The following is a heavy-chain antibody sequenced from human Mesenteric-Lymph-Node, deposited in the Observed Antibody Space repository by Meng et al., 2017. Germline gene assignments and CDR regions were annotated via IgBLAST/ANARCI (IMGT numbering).Heavy chain of an antibody. Sequence: SLRLSCAAPGVTFSTYLVIWVRQTPGKGLNCLSNLSSSGWTTNNADAVKGRFTVSRDSAKSSLYLQMNSLRGGDTALYYCARDKRAPSDPKTSICPYYFDYWGQGRVVTVSS. CDR2: LSSSGWTT. J-gene: IGHJ4*02. D-gene: IGHD3-3*02. CDR1: GVTFSTYL. V-gene: IGHV3-48*03. CDR3: ARDKRAPSDPKTSICPYYFDY.